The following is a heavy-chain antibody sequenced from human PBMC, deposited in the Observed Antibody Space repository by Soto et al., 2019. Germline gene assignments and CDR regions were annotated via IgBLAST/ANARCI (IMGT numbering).Heavy chain of an antibody. CDR2: INPSGGST. J-gene: IGHJ4*02. CDR1: GYTFTSYY. D-gene: IGHD6-19*01. Sequence: QVQLVQSGAEVKKPGASVKVSCKASGYTFTSYYMHWVRQAPGQGLEWMGIINPSGGSTSYAQKFPGRVTMTRETSTSTVYMELRRLRSEDTAVYYCARGDNGWYPSRFDSWCQGTLVTASS. CDR3: ARGDNGWYPSRFDS. V-gene: IGHV1-46*03.